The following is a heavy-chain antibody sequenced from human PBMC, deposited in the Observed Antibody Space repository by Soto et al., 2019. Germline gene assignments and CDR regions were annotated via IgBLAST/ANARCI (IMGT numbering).Heavy chain of an antibody. CDR2: IYYSGST. Sequence: SATLSLTCPVSGGSISSGGYYWSWIRQHPGKGLEWIGYIYYSGSTYYNPSLKSRVTISVDTSKNQFSLKLSSVTAADTAVYYCAREDSSGYYYRWGQGTLVTVSS. CDR3: AREDSSGYYYR. CDR1: GGSISSGGYY. J-gene: IGHJ4*02. V-gene: IGHV4-31*03. D-gene: IGHD3-22*01.